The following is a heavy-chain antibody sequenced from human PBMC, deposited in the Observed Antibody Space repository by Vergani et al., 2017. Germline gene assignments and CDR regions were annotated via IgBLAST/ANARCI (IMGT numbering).Heavy chain of an antibody. J-gene: IGHJ6*02. V-gene: IGHV4-59*01. Sequence: QVQLQESGPGLVKPSETLSLTCTVSGGSISSYYWSWIRQPPGKGLEWIGYIYYSGSTNYNPSLKSRVTISVDTSTNQFSLKLSSVTAADTAVYYCAREVGATSMDVWGQGTTVTVSS. CDR1: GGSISSYY. CDR3: AREVGATSMDV. CDR2: IYYSGST. D-gene: IGHD1-26*01.